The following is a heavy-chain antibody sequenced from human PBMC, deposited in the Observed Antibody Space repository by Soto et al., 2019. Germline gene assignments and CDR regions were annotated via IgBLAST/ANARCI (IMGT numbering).Heavy chain of an antibody. D-gene: IGHD3-22*01. CDR3: AKGSPGGYYYGSSGFDY. J-gene: IGHJ4*02. Sequence: GGSLRLSCAVSAFTFNNYAMNWVRQAPRKGLEWVSVISGTGGSRYYAGSVKGRFTSSRENSKNTLYLQMNSLRAEDTGVYYCAKGSPGGYYYGSSGFDYWGQGTLVTVSS. V-gene: IGHV3-23*01. CDR2: ISGTGGSR. CDR1: AFTFNNYA.